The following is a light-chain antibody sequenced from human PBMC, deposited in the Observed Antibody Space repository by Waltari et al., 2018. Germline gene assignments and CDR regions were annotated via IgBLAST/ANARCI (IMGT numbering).Light chain of an antibody. CDR3: LVWHSTSDHHGV. J-gene: IGLJ2*01. CDR2: YDS. V-gene: IGLV3-21*04. Sequence: SYVVTQSPSAPAAPGRTARIPSGADNIVSKSVHWYQQRPGQAPVLVISYDSDRPSGIPERFSGSNSGNTATLTISWVEAEDEADYYCLVWHSTSDHHGVFGGGTKLTVL. CDR1: NIVSKS.